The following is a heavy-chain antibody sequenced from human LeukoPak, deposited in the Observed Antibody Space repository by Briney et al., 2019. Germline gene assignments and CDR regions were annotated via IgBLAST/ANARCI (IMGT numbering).Heavy chain of an antibody. CDR1: GFTFSSYA. V-gene: IGHV3-30*04. J-gene: IGHJ4*02. CDR3: AKDPNDYGDYVRDY. Sequence: PGGSLRLSCAASGFTFSSYAMHWVRQAPGKGLEWVAVISYDGSNKYYADSVKGRFTISRDNSKNTLYLQMNSLRAEDTAVYYCAKDPNDYGDYVRDYWGQGTLVTVSS. D-gene: IGHD4-17*01. CDR2: ISYDGSNK.